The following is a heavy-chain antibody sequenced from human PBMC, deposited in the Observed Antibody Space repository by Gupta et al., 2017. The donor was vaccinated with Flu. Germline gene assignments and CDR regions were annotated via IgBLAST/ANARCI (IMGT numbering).Heavy chain of an antibody. J-gene: IGHJ5*02. Sequence: EVQLVESGGGLVQPGRSLRLSCAASGFTFDDYAMHWVRQAPGKGLEWVAGISWNSYSIGYADSVKGRFTISRDNANKSLYLQMNSLRTEDTALYYCTKDIRGDYYDSSGYPDHWGQGTLVTVSS. CDR3: TKDIRGDYYDSSGYPDH. V-gene: IGHV3-9*01. CDR2: ISWNSYSI. D-gene: IGHD3-22*01. CDR1: GFTFDDYA.